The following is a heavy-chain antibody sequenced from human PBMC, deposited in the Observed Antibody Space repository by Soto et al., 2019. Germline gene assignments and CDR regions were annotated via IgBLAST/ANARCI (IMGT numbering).Heavy chain of an antibody. Sequence: PGGDLSLYCSAFLFTLSIYSMNWVRPCPGKWLEWVSSIRRSSSYIYYADSVKGRFTISRDNAKNSLYLQMNSLRADDTAVYYYARFYDSSGCCSDGMDVWGQGTTVTVSS. CDR3: ARFYDSSGCCSDGMDV. D-gene: IGHD3-22*01. J-gene: IGHJ6*02. CDR1: LFTLSIYS. CDR2: IRRSSSYI. V-gene: IGHV3-21*01.